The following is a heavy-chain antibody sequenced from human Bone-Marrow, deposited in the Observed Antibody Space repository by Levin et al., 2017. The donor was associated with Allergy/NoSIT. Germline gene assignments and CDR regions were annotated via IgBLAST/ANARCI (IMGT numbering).Heavy chain of an antibody. CDR1: GGSFSSTNW. CDR2: IYHSGST. V-gene: IGHV4-4*02. J-gene: IGHJ6*02. Sequence: SETLSLTCAVSGGSFSSTNWWSWVRQPPGKGLEWIGEIYHSGSTNYNPSLRSRVTISVDKSKKQFSLELSSVTAADTAVYYCARGITGLFSGYYGMDVWGQGTTVTVSS. D-gene: IGHD3-10*02. CDR3: ARGITGLFSGYYGMDV.